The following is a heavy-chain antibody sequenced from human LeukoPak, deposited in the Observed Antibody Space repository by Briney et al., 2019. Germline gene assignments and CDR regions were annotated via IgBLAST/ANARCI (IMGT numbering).Heavy chain of an antibody. Sequence: SETLSLTCTVSGGSISSYYWSWIRQPPGKGLEWIGYIYYSGSTNYNPSLKSRVTISVDTSKNQFSLKLSSVTAADTAVYYCARYYFDSSGYYTPNYFDYWGQGTLVTVSS. CDR2: IYYSGST. D-gene: IGHD3-22*01. CDR3: ARYYFDSSGYYTPNYFDY. CDR1: GGSISSYY. J-gene: IGHJ4*02. V-gene: IGHV4-59*01.